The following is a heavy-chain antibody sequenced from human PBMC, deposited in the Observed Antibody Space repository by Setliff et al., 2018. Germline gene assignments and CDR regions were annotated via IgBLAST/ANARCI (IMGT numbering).Heavy chain of an antibody. Sequence: LSLTCTVSRGSISTYAWSWIRHIPGRGLVWVGYIYDTGYVNYNPSLKSRVSMSVDTSKNQVFLRLTSVTDADTAMYYCAGVTYKGRGENYFDWWGQGTPVTVSS. J-gene: IGHJ4*02. CDR3: AGVTYKGRGENYFDW. D-gene: IGHD3-16*01. CDR1: RGSISTYA. V-gene: IGHV4-59*08. CDR2: IYDTGYV.